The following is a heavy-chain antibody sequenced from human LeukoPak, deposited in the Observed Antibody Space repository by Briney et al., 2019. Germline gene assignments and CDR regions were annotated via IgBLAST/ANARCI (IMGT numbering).Heavy chain of an antibody. V-gene: IGHV4-59*08. CDR2: IYYSGST. J-gene: IGHJ5*02. Sequence: SETLSLTCTVSGGSISSYYWTWIRQPPGKGLEWIGYIYYSGSTNYNPSLKSRVSISVDTSKNQFYLKLSSVTAADTAVYYCARHYSSSSLSWFDPWGQGTLVTVCS. CDR3: ARHYSSSSLSWFDP. CDR1: GGSISSYY. D-gene: IGHD6-6*01.